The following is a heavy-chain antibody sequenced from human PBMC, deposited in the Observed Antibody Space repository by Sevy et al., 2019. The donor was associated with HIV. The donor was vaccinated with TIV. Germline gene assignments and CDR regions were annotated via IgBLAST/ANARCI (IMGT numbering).Heavy chain of an antibody. D-gene: IGHD1-26*01. CDR1: GGSITSLY. Sequence: SETLALTCTVSGGSITSLYWNWIRQPPGKGLEWIANIYYNGHINYNPSLKSRVTLSLDPSKNQFSLRLSSVTAADTAMYYCAGENAWGRGYSWGQGTLVTVSS. J-gene: IGHJ4*02. CDR2: IYYNGHI. V-gene: IGHV4-59*08. CDR3: AGENAWGRGYS.